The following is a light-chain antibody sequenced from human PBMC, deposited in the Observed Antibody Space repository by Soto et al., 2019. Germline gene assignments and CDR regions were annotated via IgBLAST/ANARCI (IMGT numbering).Light chain of an antibody. Sequence: QSVLTQSPSVSAAPGKKVTISCAGSSSNIGNNYVSWYQQLPGTAPKLLIYDNNKRPSGIPDRFSGSKSGTSGPLDITGLQTGDEADYYCATWDGSLPGEVFGGGTKVTVL. CDR1: SSNIGNNY. J-gene: IGLJ2*01. CDR2: DNN. V-gene: IGLV1-51*01. CDR3: ATWDGSLPGEV.